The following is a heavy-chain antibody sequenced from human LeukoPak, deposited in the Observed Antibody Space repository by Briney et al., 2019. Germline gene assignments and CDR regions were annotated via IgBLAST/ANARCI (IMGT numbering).Heavy chain of an antibody. J-gene: IGHJ4*02. D-gene: IGHD5-24*01. V-gene: IGHV1-69*05. Sequence: SVKVSCKASGGTFSSYAISWVRQAPGQGLEWMGGIIPIFGTANYAQKFQGRVTITTDESTSTAYMELSSLRSEDTAVYYCARVRDGYNLPFDYWGRGTLVTVSS. CDR1: GGTFSSYA. CDR3: ARVRDGYNLPFDY. CDR2: IIPIFGTA.